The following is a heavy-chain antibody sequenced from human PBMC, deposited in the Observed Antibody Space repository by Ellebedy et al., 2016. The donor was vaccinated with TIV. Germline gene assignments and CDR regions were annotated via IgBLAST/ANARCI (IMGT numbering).Heavy chain of an antibody. CDR1: GFTFSSYA. D-gene: IGHD6-19*01. Sequence: GESLKISCAASGFTFSSYAMSWVRQAPGKGLEWVSTINNSSMRTYYADSVEGRFVISRDNSKKTLSLQMNSLRAEDTAVYYCAKRDSSGWYDYWGQGTLVTVSS. CDR2: INNSSMRT. V-gene: IGHV3-23*01. CDR3: AKRDSSGWYDY. J-gene: IGHJ4*02.